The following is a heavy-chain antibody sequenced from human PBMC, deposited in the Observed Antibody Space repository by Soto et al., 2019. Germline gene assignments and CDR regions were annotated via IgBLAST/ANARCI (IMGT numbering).Heavy chain of an antibody. CDR3: ARDPERDAFDI. CDR1: GFTFSSYS. Sequence: EVQLVESGGGLVKPGGSLRLSCAASGFTFSSYSMNWVRQAPGKGLEWVSSISSSSSYIYYADSVKGRFTISRDNAKNSLYLQMNSRRAEDTAVYYCARDPERDAFDIWGQGTMVTVSS. J-gene: IGHJ3*02. CDR2: ISSSSSYI. V-gene: IGHV3-21*01.